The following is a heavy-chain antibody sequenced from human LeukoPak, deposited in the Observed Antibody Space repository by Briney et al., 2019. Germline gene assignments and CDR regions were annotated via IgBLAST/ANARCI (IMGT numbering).Heavy chain of an antibody. CDR1: GFPFSNFW. Sequence: GGSLRLSCAASGFPFSNFWINWVRQTPGKGLVWVSHINKAGDSANYADSVRGRFTMSRDNAKNTVYLQMDSLRVEDTAVYYCVRDNYNVLDSWGQGTLVTVSS. D-gene: IGHD5-24*01. CDR2: INKAGDSA. CDR3: VRDNYNVLDS. J-gene: IGHJ4*02. V-gene: IGHV3-74*01.